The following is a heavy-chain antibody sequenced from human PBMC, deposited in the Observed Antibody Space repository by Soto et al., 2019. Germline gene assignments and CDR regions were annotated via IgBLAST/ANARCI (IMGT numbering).Heavy chain of an antibody. CDR2: ISSRSSYI. CDR3: ARDPLYCSSTSCLNWFDP. CDR1: GFTFSAYS. V-gene: IGHV3-21*01. Sequence: GGSLRLSCAASGFTFSAYSFNWVRQAPGKGLEWVASISSRSSYIYYADSVRGRFLISRDNSKNSVYLQMNSLRAEDTAVYYCARDPLYCSSTSCLNWFDPWGQGTLVTVSS. J-gene: IGHJ5*02. D-gene: IGHD2-2*01.